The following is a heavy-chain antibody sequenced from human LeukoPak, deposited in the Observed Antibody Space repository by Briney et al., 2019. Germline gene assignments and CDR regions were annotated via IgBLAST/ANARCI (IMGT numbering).Heavy chain of an antibody. CDR3: ATGGAPDCSVGACYSLDS. D-gene: IGHD2-15*01. Sequence: SETLSLTCTVSGGSITTGTYYLTWIRQSAGKGLEWIGFIYPSGGTNYNPSLKSRLTISIDASKNQFSLKLSSVTAADTAVYYCATGGAPDCSVGACYSLDSWGQGTLVTVSS. V-gene: IGHV4-61*02. CDR1: GGSITTGTYY. J-gene: IGHJ4*02. CDR2: IYPSGGT.